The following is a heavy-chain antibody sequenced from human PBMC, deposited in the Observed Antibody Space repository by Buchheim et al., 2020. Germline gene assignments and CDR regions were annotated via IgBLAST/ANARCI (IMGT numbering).Heavy chain of an antibody. V-gene: IGHV3-30-3*01. CDR2: ISYDGSNK. CDR3: ARAGEPKYYFDY. CDR1: GFTFSSYA. J-gene: IGHJ4*02. D-gene: IGHD1-14*01. Sequence: QVQLVESGGGVVQPGRSLRLSCAASGFTFSSYAMHWVRQAPGKGLEWVAVISYDGSNKYYADSVKGRFTISRDNSKKQMYLQMNSLRAEDTAVYYCARAGEPKYYFDYWGQGTL.